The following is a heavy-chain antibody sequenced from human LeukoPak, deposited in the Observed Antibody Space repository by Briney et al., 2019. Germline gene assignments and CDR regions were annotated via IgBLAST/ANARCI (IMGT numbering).Heavy chain of an antibody. CDR2: LIPIFGTA. Sequence: ASVTVSCKPSRGTFSSYAISWVPQAPGQGREWMVGLIPIFGTANYAQNFQSRVTITADESTSTAYMELSSLRSEYTAVYYSARVFLEWLLYGPHYYYYYYMDVWGKGTTVAVSS. CDR3: ARVFLEWLLYGPHYYYYYYMDV. CDR1: RGTFSSYA. V-gene: IGHV1-69*13. D-gene: IGHD3-3*01. J-gene: IGHJ6*03.